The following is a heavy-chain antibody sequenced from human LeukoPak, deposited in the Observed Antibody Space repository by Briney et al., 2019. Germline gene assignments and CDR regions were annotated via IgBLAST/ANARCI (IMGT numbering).Heavy chain of an antibody. CDR1: GFTFSSYA. CDR3: ARGPSGGNGFSY. Sequence: GGSLRLSCAASGFTFSSYAMSWVRQAPGKGLEWVSYISSSSSTIYYADSVKGRFTISRDNAKNSLYLQMNSLRDEDTAVYYCARGPSGGNGFSYWGLGTLVTVSS. CDR2: ISSSSSTI. J-gene: IGHJ4*02. V-gene: IGHV3-48*02. D-gene: IGHD2-15*01.